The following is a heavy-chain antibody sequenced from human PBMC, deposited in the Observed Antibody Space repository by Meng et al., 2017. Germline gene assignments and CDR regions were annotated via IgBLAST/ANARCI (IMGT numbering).Heavy chain of an antibody. CDR2: IIPIFGTA. J-gene: IGHJ2*01. Sequence: SVKVSCKASGYTFTGYYMHWVRQAPGQGLEWMGGIIPIFGTANYAQKFQGRVTITADKSTSTAYMELSSLRSEDTAVYYCARDSSGYYYPSSRYFDLWGRGTLVTVS. CDR3: ARDSSGYYYPSSRYFDL. V-gene: IGHV1-69*06. CDR1: GYTFTGYY. D-gene: IGHD3-22*01.